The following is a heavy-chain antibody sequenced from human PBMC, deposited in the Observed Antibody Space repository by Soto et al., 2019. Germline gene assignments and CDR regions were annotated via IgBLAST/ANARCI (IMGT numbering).Heavy chain of an antibody. D-gene: IGHD1-26*01. CDR2: IWYDGSNK. CDR3: ARDQVGATKDYYYGMDV. V-gene: IGHV3-33*01. J-gene: IGHJ6*02. CDR1: GFTFSSYG. Sequence: GGSLRLSCAASGFTFSSYGMHRVLQAPGKGLEWVAVIWYDGSNKYYADSVKGRFTISRDNSKNTLYLQMNSLRAEDTAVYYCARDQVGATKDYYYGMDVWGQGTTVTVSS.